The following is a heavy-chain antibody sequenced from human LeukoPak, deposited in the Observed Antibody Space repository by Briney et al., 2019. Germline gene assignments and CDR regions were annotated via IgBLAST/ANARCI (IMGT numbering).Heavy chain of an antibody. CDR3: ARVAKNQFAGVYSFDS. Sequence: SRGSLRLSCAASGFTFSDYDMHWVRQATGKGLEWVSAIGTAGDTYYTGSVKGRFTISRENAKNSLYLQMNSLRAGDTAVYYCARVAKNQFAGVYSFDSGAQEPLATVSP. CDR2: IGTAGDT. V-gene: IGHV3-13*01. J-gene: IGHJ4*02. CDR1: GFTFSDYD. D-gene: IGHD1-14*01.